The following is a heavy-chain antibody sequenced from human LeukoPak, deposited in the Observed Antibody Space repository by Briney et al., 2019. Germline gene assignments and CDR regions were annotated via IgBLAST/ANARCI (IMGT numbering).Heavy chain of an antibody. CDR3: ARPLYGDYTFDY. D-gene: IGHD4-17*01. CDR1: GFTFSSYN. Sequence: GGSLRLSCAASGFTFSSYNMNWVRQAPGKGLEWVSSINTNSDYIYYADSVKGRFTISRDNAKNSLYLQMNSLRAEDTAVYYCARPLYGDYTFDYWGQGTLVTVSS. V-gene: IGHV3-21*01. CDR2: INTNSDYI. J-gene: IGHJ4*02.